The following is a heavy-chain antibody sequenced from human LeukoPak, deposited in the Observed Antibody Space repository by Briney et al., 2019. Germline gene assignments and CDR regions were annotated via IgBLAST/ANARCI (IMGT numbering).Heavy chain of an antibody. V-gene: IGHV4-61*02. CDR3: ARVPSNPPGGVFDI. Sequence: PSQTLSLTCTVSGGSISSGGYYWSWLRQPAGKGLEWIGRIYSSTNYNPFFKSRVTISVDTSKNQFSLKLNSVTAADTAVYYCARVPSNPPGGVFDIWGQGTVVTVSS. J-gene: IGHJ3*02. CDR2: IYSST. CDR1: GGSISSGGYY. D-gene: IGHD2-8*01.